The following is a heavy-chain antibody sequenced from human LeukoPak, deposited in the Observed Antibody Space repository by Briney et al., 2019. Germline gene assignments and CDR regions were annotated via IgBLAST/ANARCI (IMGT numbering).Heavy chain of an antibody. D-gene: IGHD6-13*01. CDR1: GFTFSSHA. V-gene: IGHV3-23*01. J-gene: IGHJ6*02. CDR3: ARDSSSWLQPNYYYYGMDV. Sequence: GGSLRLSCAASGFTFSSHAMSWVRQAPGKGLEWVSAISGSGGSTYYADSVKGRFTIYRDNSKNTLYLQMNSLRAEDTAVYYCARDSSSWLQPNYYYYGMDVWGQGTTVTVSS. CDR2: ISGSGGST.